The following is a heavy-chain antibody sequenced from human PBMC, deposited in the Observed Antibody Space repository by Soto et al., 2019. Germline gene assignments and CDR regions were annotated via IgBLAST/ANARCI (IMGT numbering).Heavy chain of an antibody. CDR1: GLAFGNYA. J-gene: IGHJ6*02. CDR3: AKDRAFNYFYGMDV. D-gene: IGHD3-10*01. V-gene: IGHV3-23*01. Sequence: GGSLRLSCRASGLAFGNYAMNWVRQVPGRGLEWVAGISTNSRSTYYADSVRGRFTISRDNSKLTVYLQMNSLRAEDTAVYYCAKDRAFNYFYGMDVWGQGTTVTVSS. CDR2: ISTNSRST.